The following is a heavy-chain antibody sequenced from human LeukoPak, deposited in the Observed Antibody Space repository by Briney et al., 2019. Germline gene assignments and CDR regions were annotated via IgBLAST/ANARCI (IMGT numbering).Heavy chain of an antibody. CDR3: PRRRPIVAGFDC. CDR2: INHSEST. CDR1: GGSFSDYY. D-gene: IGHD3-16*02. J-gene: IGHJ4*02. V-gene: IGHV4-34*01. Sequence: SGTLSLTCAVYGGSFSDYYWSWIRQPPEKGLEWIGEINHSESTNYSPSLKSRVTISVDTSKNQFSLKLTSVTAADTAVYYCPRRRPIVAGFDCWGQGTLVTVSS.